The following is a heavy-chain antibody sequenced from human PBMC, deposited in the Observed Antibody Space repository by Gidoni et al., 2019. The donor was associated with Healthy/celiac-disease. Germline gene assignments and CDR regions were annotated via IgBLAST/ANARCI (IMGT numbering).Heavy chain of an antibody. CDR1: GFPFSNAL. V-gene: IGHV3-15*01. D-gene: IGHD1-26*01. Sequence: EVQLVESGGGLVKPGGSLRLSCAAPGFPFSNALMSWVRPAPGTGLEWVGRNKSKTDGGTTDYAAPVKGRFTISRDDSKNTLYLQMNSLKTEDTAVYYCTTGSTGAKWMDVWGQGTTVTVSS. CDR2: NKSKTDGGTT. J-gene: IGHJ6*02. CDR3: TTGSTGAKWMDV.